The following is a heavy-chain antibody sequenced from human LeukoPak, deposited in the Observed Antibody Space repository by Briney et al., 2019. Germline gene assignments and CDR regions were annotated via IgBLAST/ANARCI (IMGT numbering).Heavy chain of an antibody. CDR3: ARGLWFGELLDY. Sequence: SETLSLTCAVYGGSFSGYYWSWIRQPPGKGLEWIGEINHSGGTNYNPSLKSRVTISVDTSKNQFSLKLSSVTAADTAVYYCARGLWFGELLDYWGQGTLVTVSS. CDR1: GGSFSGYY. D-gene: IGHD3-10*01. J-gene: IGHJ4*02. CDR2: INHSGGT. V-gene: IGHV4-34*01.